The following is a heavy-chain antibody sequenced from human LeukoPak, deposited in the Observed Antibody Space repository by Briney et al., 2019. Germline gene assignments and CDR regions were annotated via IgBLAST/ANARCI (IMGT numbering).Heavy chain of an antibody. CDR2: ISSSGSTI. CDR1: GFTFSDYY. CDR3: ASGYCSSTSCYHFDY. Sequence: PGGSLRLSCAASGFTFSDYYMSWIRQAPGKGLEWASYISSSGSTIYYADSVKGRFTISRDNAKNSLYLQMNSLRAEDTAVYYCASGYCSSTSCYHFDYWGQGTLVTVSS. V-gene: IGHV3-11*01. J-gene: IGHJ4*02. D-gene: IGHD2-2*01.